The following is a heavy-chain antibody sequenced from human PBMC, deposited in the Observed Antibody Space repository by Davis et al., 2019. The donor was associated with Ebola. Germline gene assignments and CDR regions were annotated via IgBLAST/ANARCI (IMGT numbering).Heavy chain of an antibody. CDR1: GVSISSSNL. V-gene: IGHV4-4*02. CDR3: ARGVPPTTTVTTGDAFDI. D-gene: IGHD4-17*01. J-gene: IGHJ3*02. CDR2: IYLSGTT. Sequence: PSETLSLTCVVSGVSISSSNLWSWVRQPPGRGLEWIGEIYLSGTTNYNPSLKSRVTISVDTSKNQFSLKLSSVTAADTAVYYCARGVPPTTTVTTGDAFDIWGQGTMVTVSS.